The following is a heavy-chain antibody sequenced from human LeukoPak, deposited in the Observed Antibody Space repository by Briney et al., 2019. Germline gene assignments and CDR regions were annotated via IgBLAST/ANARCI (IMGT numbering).Heavy chain of an antibody. D-gene: IGHD6-13*01. CDR3: GRVVAAAASLDP. V-gene: IGHV4-39*01. Sequence: SETLSLTCTVSGGSISSSSSYWGWLRQPPGKGLEWIGGIYSSGSRYYNPSLKSRVTMSEDTSKNQFSLHLSSVTAAGDTAVYYCGRVVAAAASLDPWGQGTLVTVSS. CDR1: GGSISSSSSY. J-gene: IGHJ5*02. CDR2: IYSSGSR.